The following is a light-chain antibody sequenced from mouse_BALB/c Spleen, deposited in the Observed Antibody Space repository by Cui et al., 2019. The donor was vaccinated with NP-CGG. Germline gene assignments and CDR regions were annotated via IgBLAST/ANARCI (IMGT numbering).Light chain of an antibody. Sequence: QAVVTHESALTTSPGETVTLTFRSSTGTVTTSNYANWFQEKPDHLFTGLIGGTNNRPPGVPARFSGSLIGDKTALTITGAQTEDEAIYFCALWYSNHWVFGGGTKLTVL. CDR2: GTN. CDR3: ALWYSNHWV. CDR1: TGTVTTSNY. V-gene: IGLV1*01. J-gene: IGLJ1*01.